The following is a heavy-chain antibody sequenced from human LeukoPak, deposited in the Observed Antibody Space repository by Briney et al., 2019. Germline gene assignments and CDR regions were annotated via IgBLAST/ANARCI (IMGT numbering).Heavy chain of an antibody. V-gene: IGHV1-18*01. D-gene: IGHD3-3*01. CDR2: ISAYNGNI. CDR1: GYTFISYG. J-gene: IGHJ4*02. Sequence: GASVKVSCKASGYTFISYGITWVRQGPGQGLEWLGWISAYNGNIDYAQKLQGRVTLTTDTSTSTAYMEVRSLRSDDTAVYYCASMSGYYPSYYFDYWGQGTLVTVSS. CDR3: ASMSGYYPSYYFDY.